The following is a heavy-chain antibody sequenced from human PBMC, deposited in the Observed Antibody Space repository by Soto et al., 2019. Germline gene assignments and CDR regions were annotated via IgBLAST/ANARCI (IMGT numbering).Heavy chain of an antibody. CDR2: IWYDGSNK. V-gene: IGHV3-33*08. J-gene: IGHJ4*02. D-gene: IGHD1-26*01. CDR1: GFTFSSYG. CDR3: ARDHPQYSGTEY. Sequence: GGSLRLSCSASGFTFSSYGMHWVRQAPGKGLEWVAVIWYDGSNKYYADSVKGRFTISRDNSKNTLYLQMNSLRAEDTAVYYCARDHPQYSGTEYWGQGTLVTVSS.